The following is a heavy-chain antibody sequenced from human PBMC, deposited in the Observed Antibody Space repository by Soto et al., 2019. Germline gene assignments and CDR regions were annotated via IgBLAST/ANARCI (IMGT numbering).Heavy chain of an antibody. CDR3: ARLPGIAAAGRPFDY. J-gene: IGHJ4*02. Sequence: QVQLVQSGAEVKKPGASVKVSCKASGYTFTSYGISWVRQAPGQGLEWMGWISAYNGNTNYAQKLQGRVTMTTDPSMSTAYMVLRSLRSDDTAVYYCARLPGIAAAGRPFDYWGQGTLVTVSS. CDR2: ISAYNGNT. D-gene: IGHD6-13*01. CDR1: GYTFTSYG. V-gene: IGHV1-18*01.